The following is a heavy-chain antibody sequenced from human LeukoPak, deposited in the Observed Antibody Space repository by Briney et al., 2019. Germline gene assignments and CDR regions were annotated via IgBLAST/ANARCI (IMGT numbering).Heavy chain of an antibody. CDR3: ARGHSSVVTAIPYYFDY. CDR2: IIHSGSS. Sequence: SETLSLTCTVSGASISSSSYYWGWVRQPPGKGLEWIGEIIHSGSSNYNPSLKSRVTISVDTSKNQVSLKLSSVTAADTAVYYCARGHSSVVTAIPYYFDYWGQGTLVTVSS. CDR1: GASISSSSYY. V-gene: IGHV4-39*07. D-gene: IGHD2-21*02. J-gene: IGHJ4*02.